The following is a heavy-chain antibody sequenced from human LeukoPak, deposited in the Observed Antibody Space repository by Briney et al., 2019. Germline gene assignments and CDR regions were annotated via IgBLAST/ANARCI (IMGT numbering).Heavy chain of an antibody. D-gene: IGHD3-3*01. J-gene: IGHJ3*02. V-gene: IGHV3-21*01. Sequence: GGSLRLSCAASGFTFSSYSMNWVRQAPGKGLEWVSSISSSSSYIYYADSVKGRFTISRDNAKNSLYLQMNSLRAEDTAVYYCARDGSGYNSGAFDIWGQGTMVTVSS. CDR2: ISSSSSYI. CDR1: GFTFSSYS. CDR3: ARDGSGYNSGAFDI.